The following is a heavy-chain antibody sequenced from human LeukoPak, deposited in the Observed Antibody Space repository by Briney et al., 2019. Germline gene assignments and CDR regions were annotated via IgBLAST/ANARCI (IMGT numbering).Heavy chain of an antibody. CDR1: GFTFSSYG. Sequence: PGGSLRLSCAASGFTFSSYGMSWVCQAPGKGLEWVSGISGGGGSTYYADSVKGRFTISRDNSKNTLYLQMNSLRAEDAAVYYCAKDSRAPATAINWGQGTLVTVSS. J-gene: IGHJ4*02. D-gene: IGHD2-2*01. CDR3: AKDSRAPATAIN. V-gene: IGHV3-23*01. CDR2: ISGGGGST.